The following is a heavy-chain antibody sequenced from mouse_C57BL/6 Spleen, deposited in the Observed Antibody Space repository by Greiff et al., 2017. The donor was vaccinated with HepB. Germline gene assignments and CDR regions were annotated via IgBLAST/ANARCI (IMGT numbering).Heavy chain of an antibody. D-gene: IGHD1-1*01. CDR2: INPSTGGT. V-gene: IGHV1-42*01. Sequence: VQLQQSGPELVKPGASVKISCKASGYSFTGYYMNWVKQSPEKSLEWIGEINPSTGGTTYNQKFKAKATLTVDKSSSTAYMQLKSLTSEDSAVYYCARHYYGSNFDYWGQGTTLTVSS. J-gene: IGHJ2*01. CDR3: ARHYYGSNFDY. CDR1: GYSFTGYY.